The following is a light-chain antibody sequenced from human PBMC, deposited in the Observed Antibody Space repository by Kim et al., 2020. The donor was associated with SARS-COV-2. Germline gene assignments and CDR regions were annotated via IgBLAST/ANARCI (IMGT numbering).Light chain of an antibody. CDR3: AAWDDSLSGWV. CDR1: KLGDKY. Sequence: SYELTQPPSVSVSPGQTASITCSGDKLGDKYACWYQQKPGQSPVLVIYQDSKRPSGVPDRFSGSKSGTSASLAISGLRSEDEADYYCAAWDDSLSGWVFGGGTQLTVL. J-gene: IGLJ3*02. CDR2: QDS. V-gene: IGLV3-1*01.